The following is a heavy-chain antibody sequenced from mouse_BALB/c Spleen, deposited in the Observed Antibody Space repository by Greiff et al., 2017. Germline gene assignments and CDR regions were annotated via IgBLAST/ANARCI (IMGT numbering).Heavy chain of an antibody. J-gene: IGHJ2*01. CDR3: TRDLEYYGYDYFDY. Sequence: VKLVESGGGLVKPGGSLKLSCAASGFTFSSYTMSWVRQTPEKRLEWVATISSGGSYTYYPDSVKGRFTISRDNAKNTLYLQMSSLKSEDTAMYYCTRDLEYYGYDYFDYWGQGTTLTVSS. CDR1: GFTFSSYT. V-gene: IGHV5-6-4*01. CDR2: ISSGGSYT. D-gene: IGHD1-2*01.